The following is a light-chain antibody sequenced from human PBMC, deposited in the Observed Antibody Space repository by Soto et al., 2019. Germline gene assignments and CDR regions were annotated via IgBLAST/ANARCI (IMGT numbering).Light chain of an antibody. Sequence: QSALTQPASVSGSPGQSITISCTGSSSDVGPYNLVSWYQHHPGKAPKLMISEVVKRPSGVSNRFSGSKSGNTASLTISGLQAEDEADYYRCSYAGSSMFVFGGGTKLTVL. J-gene: IGLJ2*01. V-gene: IGLV2-23*02. CDR1: SSDVGPYNL. CDR3: CSYAGSSMFV. CDR2: EVV.